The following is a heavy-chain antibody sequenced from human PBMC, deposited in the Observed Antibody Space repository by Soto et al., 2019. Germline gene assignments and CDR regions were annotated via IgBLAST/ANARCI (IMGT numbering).Heavy chain of an antibody. Sequence: ASVKVSCKASGYTFTGHYIHWVRQAPEQGPEWMGEIGPESGATRYAQKFQGRVTMTRDMSITTVYMELNKLSPEDTAVYYCGRGRSGQIVVFYWGQGTPVTVSS. CDR2: IGPESGAT. CDR1: GYTFTGHY. CDR3: GRGRSGQIVVFY. D-gene: IGHD5-12*01. V-gene: IGHV1-2*02. J-gene: IGHJ4*02.